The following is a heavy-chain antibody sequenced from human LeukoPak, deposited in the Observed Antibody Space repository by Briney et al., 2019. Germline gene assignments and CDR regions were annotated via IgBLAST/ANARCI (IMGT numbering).Heavy chain of an antibody. D-gene: IGHD2-15*01. Sequence: SETLSLTCTVSGGSITSYYWSWIRQPPGKGLEWIGYIYYSGSTNYNPSLKSRVTISVDTSKNQFSLKLSSVTAADTAVYYCAKGGSPTYYYYGMDVWGQGTTLTVSS. CDR1: GGSITSYY. CDR3: AKGGSPTYYYYGMDV. V-gene: IGHV4-59*01. J-gene: IGHJ6*02. CDR2: IYYSGST.